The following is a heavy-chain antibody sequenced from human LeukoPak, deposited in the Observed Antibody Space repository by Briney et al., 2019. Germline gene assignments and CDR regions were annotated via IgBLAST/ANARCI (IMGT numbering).Heavy chain of an antibody. CDR3: ARRLGYCSDGSCYSLNY. V-gene: IGHV1-8*02. J-gene: IGHJ4*02. Sequence: ASVKVSCKASGYTFSSYDINWVRQATGQGLEWMGWMNPNSGNTGYAQKFQGRVTMTRNTSVSTAYMELSSLRSDDTGVYYCARRLGYCSDGSCYSLNYWGQGTPVTVSS. D-gene: IGHD2-15*01. CDR2: MNPNSGNT. CDR1: GYTFSSYD.